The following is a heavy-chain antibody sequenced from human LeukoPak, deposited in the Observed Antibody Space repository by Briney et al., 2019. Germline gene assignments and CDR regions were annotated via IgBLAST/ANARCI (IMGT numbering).Heavy chain of an antibody. CDR3: ASSSGSYGVDY. V-gene: IGHV3-9*01. CDR2: ISWNSGSI. CDR1: GFTFDNYA. Sequence: GGSLRLSCAASGFTFDNYAMHWVRQAPGKGLEWVSGISWNSGSIGYADSVKGRFTISRDNAKNSLYLQMNSLRAEDTAVYYCASSSGSYGVDYWGQGTLVTVSS. D-gene: IGHD1-26*01. J-gene: IGHJ4*02.